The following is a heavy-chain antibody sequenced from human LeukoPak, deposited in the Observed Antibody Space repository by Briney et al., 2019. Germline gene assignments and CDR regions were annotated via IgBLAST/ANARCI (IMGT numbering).Heavy chain of an antibody. CDR2: ITSAGAP. J-gene: IGHJ3*01. Sequence: PGGSLRLSCAASGFTFSNYAVMWVRQAPGRGLEWVSAITSAGAPRYADSVKGRFTISRDNSKNTLYLQMNSLRAEDTAQYFCARDPNGDYIGAFEFWGQGTGVTVSS. CDR1: GFTFSNYA. V-gene: IGHV3-23*01. D-gene: IGHD4-17*01. CDR3: ARDPNGDYIGAFEF.